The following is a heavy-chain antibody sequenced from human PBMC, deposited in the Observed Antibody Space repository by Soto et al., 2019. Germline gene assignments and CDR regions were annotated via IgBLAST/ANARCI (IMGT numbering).Heavy chain of an antibody. V-gene: IGHV3-21*01. CDR3: ARAYIFGDGPGEYFDY. D-gene: IGHD3-10*01. J-gene: IGHJ4*02. Sequence: SGGSLRLSCAASGFTFSSYSMNWVRQAPGKGLEWVSSISSSSSYIYYADSVKGRFTISRDNAKNSLYLQMNSLRAEDTAVYYCARAYIFGDGPGEYFDYWGQGTLVTV. CDR1: GFTFSSYS. CDR2: ISSSSSYI.